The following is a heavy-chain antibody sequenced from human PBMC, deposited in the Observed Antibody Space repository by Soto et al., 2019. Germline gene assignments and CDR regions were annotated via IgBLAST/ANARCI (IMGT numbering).Heavy chain of an antibody. Sequence: QVQLVQSGAEVRKPGASVKVSCKASGYTFNSYGISWVRQAPGQGLEWMGGISTYNGKTTYAQKLQGRVTLTTDTSTTTAYMELRSLRYDDTADDYGARDREQWLARNDYWGQGTLVTVSS. J-gene: IGHJ4*02. D-gene: IGHD6-19*01. CDR3: ARDREQWLARNDY. V-gene: IGHV1-18*04. CDR1: GYTFNSYG. CDR2: ISTYNGKT.